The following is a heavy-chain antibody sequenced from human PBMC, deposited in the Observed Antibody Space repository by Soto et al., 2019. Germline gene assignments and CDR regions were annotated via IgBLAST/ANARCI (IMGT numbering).Heavy chain of an antibody. CDR3: ARVPIRYNGRGGFDP. CDR2: INSDGSST. Sequence: EVQLVESGGGLVQPGGSLRLSCAASGFTFSSYWMHWVRQAPGKGLVWVSRINSDGSSTSYADSVKGRFTISRDNAKNTLYLQMNSLRAEDTAVYYCARVPIRYNGRGGFDPWGQGTLVTVSS. J-gene: IGHJ5*02. CDR1: GFTFSSYW. V-gene: IGHV3-74*01. D-gene: IGHD3-9*01.